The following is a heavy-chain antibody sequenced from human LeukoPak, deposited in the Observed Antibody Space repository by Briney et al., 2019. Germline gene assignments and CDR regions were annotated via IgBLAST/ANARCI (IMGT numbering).Heavy chain of an antibody. D-gene: IGHD3-10*01. CDR1: RGSISSGGYY. CDR3: ARNADMYYYVDN. Sequence: SQTLSLICSVSRGSISSGGYYWTWIRQHPGKGLEWIGYIYNSGNTHYNPSLESRVTLSIDTSKNQFSLSLSSVTAADTAVYYCARNADMYYYVDNWGQGTLVTVSS. V-gene: IGHV4-31*02. J-gene: IGHJ4*02. CDR2: IYNSGNT.